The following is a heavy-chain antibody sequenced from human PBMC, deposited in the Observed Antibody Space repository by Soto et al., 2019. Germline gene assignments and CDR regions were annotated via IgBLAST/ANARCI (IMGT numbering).Heavy chain of an antibody. D-gene: IGHD6-19*01. V-gene: IGHV3-53*01. CDR2: IYSGGST. Sequence: GSLILSCAGSGFIFSSYYMSLVRQAPGKGLEWISVIYSGGSTYYADSVKGRFTISRDNSENTLYLQLNSLRAEDTAVYYCAKSGGNGWFADAFDVWGQGTMVTVSS. J-gene: IGHJ3*01. CDR3: AKSGGNGWFADAFDV. CDR1: GFIFSSYY.